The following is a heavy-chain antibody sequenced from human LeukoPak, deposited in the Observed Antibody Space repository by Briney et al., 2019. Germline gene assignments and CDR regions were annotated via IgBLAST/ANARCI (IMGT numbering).Heavy chain of an antibody. CDR3: ARDSEQWELRTGHDY. D-gene: IGHD1-26*01. Sequence: GGPLRLSCTASGFLYSRYRMHWAPQAPGKALEWVSSISSSNSYINYADSVMGRFTISRDNTKNSLFLQKNSLRAEDTAVYYCARDSEQWELRTGHDYWGQGTLVTVSS. V-gene: IGHV3-21*01. CDR1: GFLYSRYR. J-gene: IGHJ4*02. CDR2: ISSSNSYI.